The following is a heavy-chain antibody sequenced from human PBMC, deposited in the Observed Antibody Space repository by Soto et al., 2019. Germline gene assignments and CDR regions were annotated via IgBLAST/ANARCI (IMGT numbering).Heavy chain of an antibody. D-gene: IGHD6-13*01. CDR3: ARESWTQQLVRYYYGMDV. Sequence: GASVKVSCKASGYTFTGYYMHWVRQAPGQGLEWMGWINPNSGGTNYAQKFQGWVTMTRDTSISTAYMELSRLRSDDTAVYYCARESWTQQLVRYYYGMDVWGQGTTVTVSS. J-gene: IGHJ6*02. CDR2: INPNSGGT. CDR1: GYTFTGYY. V-gene: IGHV1-2*04.